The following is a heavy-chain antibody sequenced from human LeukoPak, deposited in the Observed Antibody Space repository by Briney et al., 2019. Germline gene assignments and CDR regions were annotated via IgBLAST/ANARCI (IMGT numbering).Heavy chain of an antibody. CDR3: ARRSSSWFPFDY. CDR2: IYHSGST. D-gene: IGHD6-13*01. Sequence: KPSETPSLTCAVSGYSISSGFYWGWIRQPPGKGLAGIGSIYHSGSTYYNPSLKSRVTISVDTSKNQFSLKLSSVTAADTAVYYCARRSSSWFPFDYWGQGTLVTVSS. CDR1: GYSISSGFY. J-gene: IGHJ4*02. V-gene: IGHV4-38-2*01.